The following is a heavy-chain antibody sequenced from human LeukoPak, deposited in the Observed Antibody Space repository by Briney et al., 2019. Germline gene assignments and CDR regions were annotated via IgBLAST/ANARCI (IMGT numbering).Heavy chain of an antibody. V-gene: IGHV4-34*01. CDR1: GGSFSGYY. J-gene: IGHJ6*03. D-gene: IGHD1-7*01. Sequence: SETLSLTCAVYGGSFSGYYWSWIRQPPGKGLEWIGEINHSGSTNYNPSLKSRVTISVDTSKNQFSLKLSSVTAADTAVYYCARGRGAGYNWNYASYYYYMDVWGKGTTVTVSS. CDR2: INHSGST. CDR3: ARGRGAGYNWNYASYYYYMDV.